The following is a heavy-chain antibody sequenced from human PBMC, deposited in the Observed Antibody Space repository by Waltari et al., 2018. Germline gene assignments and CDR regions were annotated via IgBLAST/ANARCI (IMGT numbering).Heavy chain of an antibody. CDR3: ARKVAGDYYMDV. D-gene: IGHD2-15*01. Sequence: EVQLVESGGGLVQPGGSLRLSCAASGFTFSSYDMHWVRQATGKGLGWVSASGTAGDTYYPGSVKVRFTISRENAKNSLYLQMNSLRAGDTAVYYCARKVAGDYYMDVWGKGTTVTVSS. CDR1: GFTFSSYD. CDR2: SGTAGDT. J-gene: IGHJ6*03. V-gene: IGHV3-13*01.